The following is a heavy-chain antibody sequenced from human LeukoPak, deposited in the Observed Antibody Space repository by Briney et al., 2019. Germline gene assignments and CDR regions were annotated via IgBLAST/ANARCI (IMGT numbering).Heavy chain of an antibody. Sequence: SQTLSLTCAISGDSVSSNSAAWNWISQSPSRGLESLGRTYYRSKWYNDYAVSVKSRITINPDTSKNQFSLQLNSVTPEDTAVYYCASERWGFYWYFDLWGRGTLVTVSS. V-gene: IGHV6-1*01. J-gene: IGHJ2*01. CDR1: GDSVSSNSAA. D-gene: IGHD7-27*01. CDR3: ASERWGFYWYFDL. CDR2: TYYRSKWYN.